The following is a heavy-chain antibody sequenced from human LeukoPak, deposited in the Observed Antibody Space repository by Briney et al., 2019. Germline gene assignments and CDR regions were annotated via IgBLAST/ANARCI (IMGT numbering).Heavy chain of an antibody. Sequence: GGSLRLSCAASGFTFSSYAKGWVRQAPRKGLEWVSAIGPGDDTHYADSVKGRFSISRDNSKSTMYLQMNSLRVEDTAVYYCARNPPRRPIDYWGQGTLVTVSS. D-gene: IGHD6-6*01. CDR2: IGPGDDT. V-gene: IGHV3-23*01. CDR3: ARNPPRRPIDY. CDR1: GFTFSSYA. J-gene: IGHJ4*02.